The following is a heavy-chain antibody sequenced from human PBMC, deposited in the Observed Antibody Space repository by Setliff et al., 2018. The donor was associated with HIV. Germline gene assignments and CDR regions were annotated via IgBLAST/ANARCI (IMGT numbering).Heavy chain of an antibody. V-gene: IGHV3-74*01. J-gene: IGHJ3*02. CDR2: SNSDGSST. CDR3: ARELPGPPGALDI. CDR1: GFTFNTYW. Sequence: GESLKISCAASGFTFNTYWMHWVRQAPGKGLVWVSHSNSDGSSTTYADSVKGRFTISRDNAKNTLYLQMNSLRAEDTAVHFCARELPGPPGALDIWGHGTMVT. D-gene: IGHD7-27*01.